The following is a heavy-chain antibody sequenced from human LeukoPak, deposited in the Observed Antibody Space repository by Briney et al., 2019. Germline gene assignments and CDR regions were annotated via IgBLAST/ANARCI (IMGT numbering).Heavy chain of an antibody. CDR1: GYTFTSYG. J-gene: IGHJ6*02. CDR2: ISAYNGNT. D-gene: IGHD6-13*01. CDR3: AKDALRTAAGPYYYGMDV. V-gene: IGHV1-18*01. Sequence: ASVKVSCKASGYTFTSYGISWVRQAPGQGLEWMGWISAYNGNTNYAQKVEGRVTMTTDTSTSTAYMELRSLRPDDTAVYYCAKDALRTAAGPYYYGMDVWGQGTTVTVSS.